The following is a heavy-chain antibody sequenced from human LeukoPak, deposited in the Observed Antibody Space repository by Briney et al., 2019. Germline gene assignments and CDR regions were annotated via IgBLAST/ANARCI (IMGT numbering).Heavy chain of an antibody. D-gene: IGHD3-3*01. Sequence: SETVSCTCTVSGGSISSYYWSWIRQPPGKGLEWIGFFYSSESTNYNPSLKSRVTISVDTSKNQFSLKLRSVTAADTAVYYCARHWGVVNSYYMVVWGNGATGTVSS. J-gene: IGHJ6*03. CDR2: FYSSEST. CDR3: ARHWGVVNSYYMVV. CDR1: GGSISSYY. V-gene: IGHV4-59*08.